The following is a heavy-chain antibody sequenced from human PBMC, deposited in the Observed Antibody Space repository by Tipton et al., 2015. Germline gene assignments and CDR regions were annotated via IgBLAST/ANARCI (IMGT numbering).Heavy chain of an antibody. CDR1: GGSISSGDYY. CDR3: ARKFWSGYSDAFDI. Sequence: TLSLTCKVSGGSISSGDYYWTWIRQPPGKGLEWIGYIYYSGIAYYNKSLKSRVTISVDTSKNQFSLNLTSVTAADTAVYYCARKFWSGYSDAFDIWGQGTMVAVSS. D-gene: IGHD3-3*01. J-gene: IGHJ3*02. CDR2: IYYSGIA. V-gene: IGHV4-30-4*08.